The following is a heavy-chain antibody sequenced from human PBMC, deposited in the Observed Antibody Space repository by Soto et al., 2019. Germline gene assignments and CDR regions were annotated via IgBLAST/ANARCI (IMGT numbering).Heavy chain of an antibody. CDR3: AKGRGGSGSLTPRVDF. CDR2: ISGGGDTT. Sequence: VQLLESGGGLVQPGGSLRLSCAASGFTFNNYAMTWVRQAPGKGLEWVSAISGGGDTTSYADSVTGRFTVPRDGSKNTLYLQMSSLRAEDTALYYCAKGRGGSGSLTPRVDFWGQGTLVTVSS. V-gene: IGHV3-23*01. D-gene: IGHD3-10*01. J-gene: IGHJ4*02. CDR1: GFTFNNYA.